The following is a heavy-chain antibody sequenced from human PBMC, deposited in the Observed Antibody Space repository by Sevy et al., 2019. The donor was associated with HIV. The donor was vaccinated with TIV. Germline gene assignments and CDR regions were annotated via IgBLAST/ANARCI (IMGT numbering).Heavy chain of an antibody. CDR3: ARDSEDRPFFDSFDV. J-gene: IGHJ3*01. V-gene: IGHV1-2*02. CDR2: INPKTGGT. Sequence: ASVKVSCKSSGYTFSDYWMHWVRQAPGQGLEWMAWINPKTGGTDYAQKFQGRVTTTRDTSISTVYLELISLRSDDTAVYYCARDSEDRPFFDSFDVWGLGTMVTVSS. D-gene: IGHD3-3*02. CDR1: GYTFSDYW.